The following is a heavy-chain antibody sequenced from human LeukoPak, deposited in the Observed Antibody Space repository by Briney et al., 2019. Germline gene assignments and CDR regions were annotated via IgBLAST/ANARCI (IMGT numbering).Heavy chain of an antibody. V-gene: IGHV3-23*01. J-gene: IGHJ4*02. Sequence: GGSLRLSCAASGFTFSSYAMSWVRQAPGKGLEWVSGISGSGGTTYYADSVKGRFTISRDNSKNTLYLQMNSLRAEDTAVYYCAKVGGYCSSTSCYNYFDYWGQGTLVTVSS. D-gene: IGHD2-2*01. CDR1: GFTFSSYA. CDR3: AKVGGYCSSTSCYNYFDY. CDR2: ISGSGGTT.